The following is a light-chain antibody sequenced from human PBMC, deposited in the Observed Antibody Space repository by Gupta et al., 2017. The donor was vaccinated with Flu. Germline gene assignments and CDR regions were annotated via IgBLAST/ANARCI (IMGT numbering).Light chain of an antibody. CDR3: QQEDSTPCT. J-gene: IGKJ2*02. Sequence: DIGMTQSPDSLAVSLGERATINCKSSQSVLHRSSNRNYLAWYQQKPGQPPKLLIYWASTRESGVPDRFSGSGSETDFTLTINSRQAEDVAVYYCQQEDSTPCTFGQGTKLDIK. V-gene: IGKV4-1*01. CDR2: WAS. CDR1: QSVLHRSSNRNY.